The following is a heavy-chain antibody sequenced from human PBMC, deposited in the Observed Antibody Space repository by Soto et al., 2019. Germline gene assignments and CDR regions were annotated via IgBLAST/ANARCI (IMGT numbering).Heavy chain of an antibody. J-gene: IGHJ6*02. Sequence: SETLSLTCTVSGGSISTYYWSWIRQTPGKGLEWIGYIYDSGSTNYNPSLKSRVTISVDTSKNQFSLKLSSVTAADTAVYYCARDSIKPQYGMDVWGQGTTVTSP. V-gene: IGHV4-59*01. CDR2: IYDSGST. CDR3: ARDSIKPQYGMDV. CDR1: GGSISTYY.